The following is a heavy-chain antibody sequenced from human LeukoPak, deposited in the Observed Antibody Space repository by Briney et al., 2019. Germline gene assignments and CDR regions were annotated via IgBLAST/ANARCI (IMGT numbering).Heavy chain of an antibody. J-gene: IGHJ4*02. V-gene: IGHV4-34*01. Sequence: SETLSLTCAVYGGSFSGYYWSWIRQPPGKGLEWIGEINHSGSTDYNPSLKSRVTISVDTSKNQFSLKLSSVAAADTAVYYCARDHYYDSSGYYPNYFDYWGQGTLVTVSS. CDR1: GGSFSGYY. CDR2: INHSGST. CDR3: ARDHYYDSSGYYPNYFDY. D-gene: IGHD3-22*01.